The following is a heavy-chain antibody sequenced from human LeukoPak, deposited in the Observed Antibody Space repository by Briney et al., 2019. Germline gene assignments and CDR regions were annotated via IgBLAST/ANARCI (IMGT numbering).Heavy chain of an antibody. CDR3: ARVSSLRYGSGSYYSDY. D-gene: IGHD3-10*01. CDR1: GYTFTGYY. Sequence: GASVKVSCKASGYTFTGYYMHWVRQAPGQGLEWMGWINPNSGGTNYAQKFQGRVTMTRDTSISTAYMELSRLRSDDTAVYYCARVSSLRYGSGSYYSDYWGQGTLITVSS. CDR2: INPNSGGT. V-gene: IGHV1-2*02. J-gene: IGHJ4*02.